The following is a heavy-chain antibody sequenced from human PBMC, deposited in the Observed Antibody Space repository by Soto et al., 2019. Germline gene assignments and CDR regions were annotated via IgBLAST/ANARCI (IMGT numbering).Heavy chain of an antibody. CDR3: ARGRLAHSDKSRGYYMDV. J-gene: IGHJ6*03. CDR2: INHSGST. D-gene: IGHD3-9*01. V-gene: IGHV4-34*01. Sequence: SETLSLTCAVYGGSFSGYYWSWIRQPPGKGLEWIGEINHSGSTNYNPSLKSRVTISVDTSKNQFSLKLSSVTAADTAVYYCARGRLAHSDKSRGYYMDVWGKGTTVTVSS. CDR1: GGSFSGYY.